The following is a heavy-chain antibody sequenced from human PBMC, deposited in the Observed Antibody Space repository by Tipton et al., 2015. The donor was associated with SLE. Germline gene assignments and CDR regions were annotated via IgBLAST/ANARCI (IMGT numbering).Heavy chain of an antibody. CDR3: ARSRSQEVGDKRGFDF. Sequence: LRLSCTVSGGSISSDGYYWNWIRQLPGKGLERIGYIYYSGSTLYNPSLKSRVAISVDTSRSQFSLRLNSVTAADTATYYCARSRSQEVGDKRGFDFWGQGTLVTVSS. J-gene: IGHJ4*02. CDR1: GGSISSDGYY. D-gene: IGHD4-17*01. V-gene: IGHV4-31*03. CDR2: IYYSGST.